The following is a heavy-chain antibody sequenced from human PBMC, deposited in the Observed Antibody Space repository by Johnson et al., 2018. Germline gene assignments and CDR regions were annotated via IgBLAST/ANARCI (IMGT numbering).Heavy chain of an antibody. CDR2: INAGNGNT. J-gene: IGHJ6*02. Sequence: QLVESGAEVKKPGASVKVSCKASGYTFTSYAMHWVRQAPGQRLEWMGWINAGNGNTKYSQKFQGRVTITRDTSASTAYMELSSLRSEDTAVYYCARQGIADRVYYGGMDVGGQGTTVAVSS. V-gene: IGHV1-3*01. CDR1: GYTFTSYA. D-gene: IGHD6-6*01. CDR3: ARQGIADRVYYGGMDV.